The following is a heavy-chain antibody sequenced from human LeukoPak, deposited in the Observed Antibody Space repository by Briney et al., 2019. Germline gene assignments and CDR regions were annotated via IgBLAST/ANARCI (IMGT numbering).Heavy chain of an antibody. Sequence: GGSLRLSCAASGFIFSRNNMNWVSQAPGKGLEWVSYISSSGTTIYYADSVKGRFTISRDNAKNSLYLQMNSLRDEDTAVYYCACARTGGAYFDYWGQGTLITVSS. D-gene: IGHD1-1*01. CDR3: ACARTGGAYFDY. J-gene: IGHJ4*02. CDR1: GFIFSRNN. V-gene: IGHV3-48*02. CDR2: ISSSGTTI.